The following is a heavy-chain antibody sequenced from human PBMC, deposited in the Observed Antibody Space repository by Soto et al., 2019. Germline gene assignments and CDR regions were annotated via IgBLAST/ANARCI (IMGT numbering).Heavy chain of an antibody. CDR1: GYTFTSYA. CDR2: INAGNGNT. J-gene: IGHJ5*02. V-gene: IGHV1-3*01. Sequence: ASVKVSCKASGYTFTSYAMHWVRQAPGQRLEWMGWINAGNGNTKYSQKFQGRVTITRDTSASTAYMELSSLRSEDTAVYYCARDFIVVVTDTSPWFDPWGQGTLVTVSS. CDR3: ARDFIVVVTDTSPWFDP. D-gene: IGHD2-21*02.